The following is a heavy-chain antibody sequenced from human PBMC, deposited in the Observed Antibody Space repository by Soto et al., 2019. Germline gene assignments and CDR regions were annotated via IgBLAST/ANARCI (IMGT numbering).Heavy chain of an antibody. CDR1: GYTFTSYG. D-gene: IGHD2-15*01. V-gene: IGHV1-18*01. Sequence: QVQLVQSGAEVKKPGASVKVSCKASGYTFTSYGISWVRQAPGQGLEWMGWISAYNGNTNYAQKLQGRVTMTTDTSTSTAYXXLXSXXSDDTAVYYCARDTIDYCSGGSCYENYYYYYGMDVWGQGTTVTVSS. CDR2: ISAYNGNT. J-gene: IGHJ6*02. CDR3: ARDTIDYCSGGSCYENYYYYYGMDV.